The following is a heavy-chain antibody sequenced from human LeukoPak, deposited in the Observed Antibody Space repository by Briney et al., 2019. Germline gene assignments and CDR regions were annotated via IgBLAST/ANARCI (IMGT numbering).Heavy chain of an antibody. V-gene: IGHV5-51*01. Sequence: GVSLKISCKGPGYSFTRYWIGWVRPVPGKGLGWMGIIYPGDSDTRYSPSSQGPVTNSPDKSISTAYLPTSSPEDLSPATSFCVRRVYSYGYVLAFDIWGQGTMVTVSS. D-gene: IGHD5-18*01. CDR1: GYSFTRYW. CDR3: VRRVYSYGYVLAFDI. CDR2: IYPGDSDT. J-gene: IGHJ3*02.